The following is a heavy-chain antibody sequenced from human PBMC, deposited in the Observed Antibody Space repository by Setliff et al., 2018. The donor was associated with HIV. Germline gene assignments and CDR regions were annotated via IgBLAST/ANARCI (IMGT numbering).Heavy chain of an antibody. V-gene: IGHV3-48*04. Sequence: PGGSLRLSCAASGFIFSRHSMNWVRQTPGRGLEWIAYISGEETTHYAESVKGRFTISRDNAKDSVYLQMDSLRVEDTAMYYCTKDHLSGWASDCWGQGTLVTVSS. J-gene: IGHJ4*02. CDR1: GFIFSRHS. CDR3: TKDHLSGWASDC. CDR2: ISGEETT. D-gene: IGHD6-19*01.